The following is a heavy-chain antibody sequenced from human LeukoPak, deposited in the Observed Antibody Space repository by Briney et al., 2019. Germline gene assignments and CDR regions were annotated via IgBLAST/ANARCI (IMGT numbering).Heavy chain of an antibody. V-gene: IGHV1-69*01. J-gene: IGHJ4*02. CDR1: GGTFSSYA. Sequence: SVKVSCKASGGTFSSYAISWVRQAPGQGLEWMAGIIPIFGTANYAQKFQGRVTITADESTSTAYMELSSLRSEDTAVYYCAREEVGYYDSPNDFWGQGTLVTVSS. CDR3: AREEVGYYDSPNDF. D-gene: IGHD3-22*01. CDR2: IIPIFGTA.